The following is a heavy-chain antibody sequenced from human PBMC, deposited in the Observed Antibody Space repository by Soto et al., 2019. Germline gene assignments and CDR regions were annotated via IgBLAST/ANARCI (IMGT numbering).Heavy chain of an antibody. D-gene: IGHD6-6*01. Sequence: ASVKVSCKASGGTFSSYSISWVRQAPGQGLEWMGGIIPIFGTANYAQKFQGRVTITADESTSTAYMELSSLRSEDTAVYYCASEYSSSPPYYPLCYWGQGTLVPVSS. CDR1: GGTFSSYS. V-gene: IGHV1-69*13. CDR2: IIPIFGTA. CDR3: ASEYSSSPPYYPLCY. J-gene: IGHJ4*02.